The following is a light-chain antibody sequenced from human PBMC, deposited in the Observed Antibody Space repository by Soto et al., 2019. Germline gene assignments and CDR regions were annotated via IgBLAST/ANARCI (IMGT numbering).Light chain of an antibody. V-gene: IGKV1-13*02. CDR3: QQLKTYPFT. CDR1: QGISSA. J-gene: IGKJ5*01. CDR2: DAS. Sequence: AIQLTQSPSSLSASVGDRVSITCRASQGISSALAWYQHKPGKAPKILIYDASSLQSGVPSRFSGSESGTECTLVISSLQPEDFATYYCQQLKTYPFTFGQGTRLEIK.